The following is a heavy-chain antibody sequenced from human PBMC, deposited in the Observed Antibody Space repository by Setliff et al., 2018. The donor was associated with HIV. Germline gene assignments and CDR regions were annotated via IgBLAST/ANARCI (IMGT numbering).Heavy chain of an antibody. CDR3: ARDGYYNSWSGYGYYYYMDV. D-gene: IGHD3-3*01. CDR2: FDPQYDKT. CDR1: GYTLTELS. V-gene: IGHV1-24*01. J-gene: IGHJ6*03. Sequence: ASVKVSCKVSGYTLTELSIHWVRQAPGKGLEWMGGFDPQYDKTFYAQKFQGRVTMSEDTSTDTAYMELSSLRSEDTAVYYCARDGYYNSWSGYGYYYYMDVWGKGTTVTVSS.